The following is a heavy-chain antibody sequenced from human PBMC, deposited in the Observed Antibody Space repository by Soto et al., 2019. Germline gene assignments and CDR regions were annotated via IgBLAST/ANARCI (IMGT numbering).Heavy chain of an antibody. J-gene: IGHJ5*02. V-gene: IGHV3-23*01. CDR3: AKEGTPSPYNWFDT. D-gene: IGHD2-15*01. CDR1: GFTFSNYA. Sequence: GGSLRLSCAASGFTFSNYAMSWVRQAPGKGLEWVSGLSDGGGSTFYADSVKGRFTISRDNAKNTLYLQMSSLRAEDTAVYYCAKEGTPSPYNWFDTWGQVTPVTAPS. CDR2: LSDGGGST.